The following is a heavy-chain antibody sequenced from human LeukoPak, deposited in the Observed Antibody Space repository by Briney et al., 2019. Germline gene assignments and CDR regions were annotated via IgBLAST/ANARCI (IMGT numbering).Heavy chain of an antibody. V-gene: IGHV4-34*01. CDR2: INHSGST. Sequence: NPSETLSLTCAVYGGSFSGYYWSWIRQPPGKGLEWIGEINHSGSTNYNPSLKSRVTISVDTSKNQFSLKLSSVTAADTAVYYCARAGLQLRYFDYWGQGTLVTVSS. CDR1: GGSFSGYY. J-gene: IGHJ4*02. CDR3: ARAGLQLRYFDY. D-gene: IGHD5-24*01.